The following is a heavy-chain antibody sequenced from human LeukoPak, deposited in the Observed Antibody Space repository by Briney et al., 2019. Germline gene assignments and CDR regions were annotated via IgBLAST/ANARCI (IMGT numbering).Heavy chain of an antibody. V-gene: IGHV3-23*01. CDR3: AKAAYHGDYDWFDP. Sequence: QAGGSLRLSCAASGFTFSGYTMDWVRQAPGKGLEWVSAISGSGGSTYYADSVKGRFTISRDNSKNTLYLQMNSLRAEDTAVYYCAKAAYHGDYDWFDPWGQGTLVTVSS. J-gene: IGHJ5*02. CDR1: GFTFSGYT. D-gene: IGHD4-17*01. CDR2: ISGSGGST.